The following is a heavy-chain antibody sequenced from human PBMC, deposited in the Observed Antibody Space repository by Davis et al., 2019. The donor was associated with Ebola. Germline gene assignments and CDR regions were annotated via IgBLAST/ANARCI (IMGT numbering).Heavy chain of an antibody. CDR1: GGSVSSGSYY. CDR2: IYYSGST. CDR3: ARDYHYDFWSGYYYYGMDV. J-gene: IGHJ6*02. V-gene: IGHV4-61*01. Sequence: MPSETLSLTCTVSGGSVSSGSYYWSWIQQPPGKGLEWIGYIYYSGSTNYNPSLKSRVTISVDTSKNQFSLKLSSVTAADTAVYYCARDYHYDFWSGYYYYGMDVWGQGTTVTVSS. D-gene: IGHD3-3*01.